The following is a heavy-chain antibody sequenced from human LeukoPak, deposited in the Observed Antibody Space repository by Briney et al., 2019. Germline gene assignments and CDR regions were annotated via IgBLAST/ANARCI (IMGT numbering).Heavy chain of an antibody. J-gene: IGHJ4*02. V-gene: IGHV1-18*01. CDR3: AREIQSMAPGH. Sequence: GASVKVSCKASGYSFTSYAIIWSRQAPGQGLEWMGWINSYSGRTNYAQNLQGRVTMTTDTSTSTAYMELTSLRSDDTAVCYCAREIQSMAPGHWGQGTLVTVSS. D-gene: IGHD3-10*01. CDR2: INSYSGRT. CDR1: GYSFTSYA.